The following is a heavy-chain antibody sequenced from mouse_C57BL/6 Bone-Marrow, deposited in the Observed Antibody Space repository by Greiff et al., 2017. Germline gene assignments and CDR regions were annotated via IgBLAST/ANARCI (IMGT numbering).Heavy chain of an antibody. CDR2: IYPRSGNT. J-gene: IGHJ2*01. D-gene: IGHD4-1*01. V-gene: IGHV1-81*01. CDR3: ARNWDRDY. Sequence: QVQLQQSGAELARPGASVKLSCKASGYTFTSYGISWVKQRTGQGLEWIGEIYPRSGNTYYNEKFKGKATLTADKSSSTAYMELRSLTSEDSAVYFCARNWDRDYRGQGTTLTVSS. CDR1: GYTFTSYG.